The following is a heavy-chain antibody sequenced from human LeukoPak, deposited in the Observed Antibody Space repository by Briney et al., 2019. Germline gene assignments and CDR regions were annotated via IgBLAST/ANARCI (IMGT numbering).Heavy chain of an antibody. V-gene: IGHV3-7*01. Sequence: LPGGSLRLSCVSSGFTFGNYWMKWVRQAPGKGLEWVASINEDGSGKFSVGPVKDRITISRDNTRNSLDLQINSLTVEDTVIYYCARDDGDVWGTGTTVTVSS. CDR1: GFTFGNYW. J-gene: IGHJ6*04. CDR3: ARDDGDV. CDR2: INEDGSGK.